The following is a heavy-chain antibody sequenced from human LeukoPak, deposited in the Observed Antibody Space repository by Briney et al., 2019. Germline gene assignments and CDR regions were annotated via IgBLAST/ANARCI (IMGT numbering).Heavy chain of an antibody. CDR2: INPNSGGT. J-gene: IGHJ3*02. CDR1: GYTFTGYY. V-gene: IGHV1-2*06. Sequence: ASVKVSCKASGYTFTGYYMHWVRQAPGQGLEWMGRINPNSGGTNYAQKFQGRVTMTRDTSISTAYMELSRLRSDDTAVYYCASADTIFGVVIGSGAFDIWGQGTMVTVPS. D-gene: IGHD3-3*01. CDR3: ASADTIFGVVIGSGAFDI.